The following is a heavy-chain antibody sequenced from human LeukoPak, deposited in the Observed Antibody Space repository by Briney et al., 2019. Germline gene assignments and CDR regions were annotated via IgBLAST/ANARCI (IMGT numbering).Heavy chain of an antibody. CDR3: AREWTATPFDY. V-gene: IGHV1-69*06. D-gene: IGHD2-21*02. CDR1: GGTFSSYA. Sequence: SVTVSFTASGGTFSSYAISWVRQAPGQGREWMGGIIPIFGTANYAQKFQGRVTITADKSTSTAYMELGSLRSEDTAVYYCAREWTATPFDYWGQGTLVTVSS. CDR2: IIPIFGTA. J-gene: IGHJ4*02.